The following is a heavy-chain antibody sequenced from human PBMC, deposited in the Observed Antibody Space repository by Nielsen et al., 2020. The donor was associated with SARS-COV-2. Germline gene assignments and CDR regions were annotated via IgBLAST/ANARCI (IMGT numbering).Heavy chain of an antibody. CDR3: ARGGRYCSSTSCYHNWFDP. J-gene: IGHJ5*02. CDR1: GFTFSSYW. Sequence: GESLKISCAASGFTFSSYWMSWVRQAPGKGLEWVANIKQDGSEKYYVDSVKGRFTISRDNAKNSLYLQMNSLRAEDTAVYYCARGGRYCSSTSCYHNWFDPWGQGTLVTVFS. D-gene: IGHD2-2*01. V-gene: IGHV3-7*03. CDR2: IKQDGSEK.